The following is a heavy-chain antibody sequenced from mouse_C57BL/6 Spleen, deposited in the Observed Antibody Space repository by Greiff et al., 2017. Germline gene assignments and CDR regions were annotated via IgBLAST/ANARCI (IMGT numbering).Heavy chain of an antibody. V-gene: IGHV5-9-1*02. J-gene: IGHJ3*01. CDR2: ISSGGDYI. Sequence: EVQGVESGEGLVKPGGSLKLSCAASGFTFSSYAMSWVRQTPEKRLEWVAYISSGGDYIYYADTVKGRFTISRDNARNTLYLQMSSLKSEDTAMYYCTRDRQLGRVFAYWGQGTLVTVSA. D-gene: IGHD4-1*02. CDR3: TRDRQLGRVFAY. CDR1: GFTFSSYA.